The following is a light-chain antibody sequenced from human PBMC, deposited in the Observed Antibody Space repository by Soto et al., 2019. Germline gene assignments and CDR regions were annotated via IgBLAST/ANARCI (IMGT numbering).Light chain of an antibody. CDR2: AAS. V-gene: IGKV1-39*01. CDR1: QSISSY. J-gene: IGKJ5*01. CDR3: QQSETYPLT. Sequence: DIQMTQSPSSLSASVGDRVTITCRASQSISSYLNWYQQKPGKAPKLLIYAASSLQSGVPSRFSGSGSGTEFTLTISSLQPGDFATYYCQQSETYPLTFGQGTRLEI.